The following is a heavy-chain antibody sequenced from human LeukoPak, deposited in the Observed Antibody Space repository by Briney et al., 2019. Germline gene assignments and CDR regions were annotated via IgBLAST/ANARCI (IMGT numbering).Heavy chain of an antibody. CDR3: ARALSSYCSSASCYSLNAFDI. J-gene: IGHJ3*02. CDR2: IYHNGGT. Sequence: PSETLSLTCTVSGGSIRSYYWSWIRQPAGKGLEWIGRIYHNGGTNDNPSLKSRVTMSVDTSKNQFSLKLTSVTAADTAVYYCARALSSYCSSASCYSLNAFDIWGQGTMVTVSS. V-gene: IGHV4-4*07. CDR1: GGSIRSYY. D-gene: IGHD2-2*01.